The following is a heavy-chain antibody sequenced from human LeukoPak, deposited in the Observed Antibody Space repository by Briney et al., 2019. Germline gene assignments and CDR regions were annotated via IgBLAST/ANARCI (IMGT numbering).Heavy chain of an antibody. D-gene: IGHD6-13*01. V-gene: IGHV3-30*02. J-gene: IGHJ4*02. CDR1: GSTFSSYG. CDR2: IRYDGSNK. Sequence: GGSLRLSCAASGSTFSSYGMHWVRQAPGKGLEWVAFIRYDGSNKYYADSVKGRFTISRDNSKNTLYLQMNGLRAEDTAVYYCAKGGVVAAAGTDYWGQGTLVTVSS. CDR3: AKGGVVAAAGTDY.